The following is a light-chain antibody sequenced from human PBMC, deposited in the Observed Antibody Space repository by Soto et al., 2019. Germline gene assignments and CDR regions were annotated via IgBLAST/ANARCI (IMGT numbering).Light chain of an antibody. Sequence: EIVMTQSPATLSVSPGERATLSCSASQSVSNRLAWYQQKPGQAPRVLIYGASTRATGIPARFSGSGSGTEFTLTTSSLQSEDFAVYFCHHYSDWPPTWTFGQGTRVEIK. J-gene: IGKJ1*01. CDR3: HHYSDWPPTWT. V-gene: IGKV3-15*01. CDR1: QSVSNR. CDR2: GAS.